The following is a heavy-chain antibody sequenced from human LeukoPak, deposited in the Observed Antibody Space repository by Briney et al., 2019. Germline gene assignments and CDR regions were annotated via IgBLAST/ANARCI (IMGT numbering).Heavy chain of an antibody. CDR3: ARLVSSTRPRYGSGSRRQYYFDY. Sequence: ASVKVSCKASGYTFTGYYMHWVRQAPGQGLEWMGWINPNSGGTNYAQKLQGRVTMTRDTSISTAYMELSRLRSDDTAVYYCARLVSSTRPRYGSGSRRQYYFDYWGQGTLVTVSS. J-gene: IGHJ4*02. V-gene: IGHV1-2*02. D-gene: IGHD3-10*01. CDR2: INPNSGGT. CDR1: GYTFTGYY.